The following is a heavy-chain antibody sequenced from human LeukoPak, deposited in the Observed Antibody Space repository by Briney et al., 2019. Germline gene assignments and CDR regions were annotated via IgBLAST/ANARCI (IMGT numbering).Heavy chain of an antibody. CDR2: IYHTGST. V-gene: IGHV4-59*08. D-gene: IGHD2-15*01. CDR3: ARLGFCGGGTCYPPYYFDY. Sequence: PSETLSLTCTVSGGSLSGNYWSWIRQSPEKGLEWIGHIYHTGSTNINPALKSRVAMSVDTSKNQFSLTLSSVTAADTAVYYCARLGFCGGGTCYPPYYFDYWGQGTLVTVSS. J-gene: IGHJ4*02. CDR1: GGSLSGNY.